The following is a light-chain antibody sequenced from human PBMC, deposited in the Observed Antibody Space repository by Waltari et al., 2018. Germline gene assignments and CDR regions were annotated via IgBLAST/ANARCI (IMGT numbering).Light chain of an antibody. CDR3: QQVNSYPLT. CDR2: AAS. Sequence: DIQLTQSPSSLSTSVGDRVTITCRASQGIRNYLDWYQQKPGKAPRVLIHAASTLQGGVPSRFSGSGSGTEFTLTISSLQPEDSATYYCQQVNSYPLTFGGGTKVEIE. V-gene: IGKV1-9*01. J-gene: IGKJ4*01. CDR1: QGIRNY.